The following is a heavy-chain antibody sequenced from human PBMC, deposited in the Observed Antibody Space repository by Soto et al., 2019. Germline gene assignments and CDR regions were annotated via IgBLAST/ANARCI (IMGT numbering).Heavy chain of an antibody. V-gene: IGHV1-18*01. CDR1: GYTFTSYG. Sequence: ASVKVSCKASGYTFTSYGISWVRQAPGQGLEWMGWISAYNGNTNYAQKLQGRVTMTTDTSTSTAYMELSRLRSDDTAVYYCAISGGSSPRPYYYYGMDVWGQGTTVTVSS. J-gene: IGHJ6*02. CDR3: AISGGSSPRPYYYYGMDV. CDR2: ISAYNGNT. D-gene: IGHD6-13*01.